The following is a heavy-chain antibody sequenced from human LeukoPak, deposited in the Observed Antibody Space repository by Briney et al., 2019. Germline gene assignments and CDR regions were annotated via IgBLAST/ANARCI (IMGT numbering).Heavy chain of an antibody. V-gene: IGHV4-4*07. CDR1: GGSISSYY. CDR2: IYTSGST. CDR3: ARGYGYSCSDDAFDI. J-gene: IGHJ3*02. D-gene: IGHD6-6*01. Sequence: SETLSLTCTVSGGSISSYYWSWIRQPAGKGLEWIGRIYTSGSTNYNPSLKSRVTMSVDTSKNQFSLKLSSVTAADTAVYYCARGYGYSCSDDAFDIWGQCPMVTAAS.